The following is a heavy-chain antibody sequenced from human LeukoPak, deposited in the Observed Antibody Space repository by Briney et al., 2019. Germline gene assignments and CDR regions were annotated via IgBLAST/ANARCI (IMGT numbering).Heavy chain of an antibody. D-gene: IGHD6-13*01. CDR1: GGTFSSYA. V-gene: IGHV1-69*13. CDR3: ARGASAWGIAAAAAYFDY. CDR2: IIPIFGTA. Sequence: ASVKVSCKASGGTFSSYAISWVRQAPGQGLEWMGGIIPIFGTANYAQKFQGRVTITADESTSTAYMELSSLRSEDTAVYYCARGASAWGIAAAAAYFDYWGQGTLVTVSS. J-gene: IGHJ4*02.